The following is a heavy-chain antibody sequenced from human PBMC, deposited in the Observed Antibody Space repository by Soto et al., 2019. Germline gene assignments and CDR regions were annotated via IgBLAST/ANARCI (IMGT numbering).Heavy chain of an antibody. CDR1: GFTFSSYS. J-gene: IGHJ4*02. V-gene: IGHV3-21*01. D-gene: IGHD3-3*02. Sequence: PGGSLSLSCAASGFTFSSYSMNWVRPAPGKGLEWVSSISSSSSYIYYADSVKGRFTISRDNAKNSLYLQMNSLRAEDTAVYYCARRSIDGNRQDDYWGQGTLVTVSS. CDR2: ISSSSSYI. CDR3: ARRSIDGNRQDDY.